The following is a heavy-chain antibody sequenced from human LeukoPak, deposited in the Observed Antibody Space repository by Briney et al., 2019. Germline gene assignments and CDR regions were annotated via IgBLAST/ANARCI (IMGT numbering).Heavy chain of an antibody. CDR2: ISPIFDTT. V-gene: IGHV1-69*13. CDR3: ASKYCSGGDCYSWFDP. Sequence: GASVKVSCKASGGTFSRYALSWVRQAPGQGLQWMGEISPIFDTTNYAQKFQGRVTITADESTSTAYMELSSLRSEDTAMYYCASKYCSGGDCYSWFDPWGQGTLVTVSS. J-gene: IGHJ5*02. D-gene: IGHD2-15*01. CDR1: GGTFSRYA.